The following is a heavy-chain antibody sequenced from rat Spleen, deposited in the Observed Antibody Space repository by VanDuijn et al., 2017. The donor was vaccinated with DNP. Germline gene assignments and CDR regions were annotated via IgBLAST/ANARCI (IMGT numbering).Heavy chain of an antibody. CDR3: ARWSGYYDYIFYYHYSMDA. D-gene: IGHD1-12*02. J-gene: IGHJ4*01. CDR1: GFSISTNY. Sequence: EVQLQESGPGLVRPSQSLSLTCSVAGFSISTNYWGWIRKFPGNRMEWIGHISYSDSTNYNPSLKSRISITRDTSKNQFFLQVKSVTTEDTAPYYCARWSGYYDYIFYYHYSMDAWGPGTSVTVSS. CDR2: ISYSDST. V-gene: IGHV3-1*01.